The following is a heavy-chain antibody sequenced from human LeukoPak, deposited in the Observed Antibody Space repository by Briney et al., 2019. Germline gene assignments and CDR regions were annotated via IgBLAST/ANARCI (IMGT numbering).Heavy chain of an antibody. CDR1: GFTVSSNY. V-gene: IGHV3-66*01. Sequence: LAGGSLRLSCAASGFTVSSNYMSWVRQAPGKGLEWVSVIYSGGSTYYADSVKGRFTISRDNSKNTLYLQMNSLRAEDTAVYYCARADYDILTGYAPHYFDYWGQGTLVTVSS. J-gene: IGHJ4*02. D-gene: IGHD3-9*01. CDR3: ARADYDILTGYAPHYFDY. CDR2: IYSGGST.